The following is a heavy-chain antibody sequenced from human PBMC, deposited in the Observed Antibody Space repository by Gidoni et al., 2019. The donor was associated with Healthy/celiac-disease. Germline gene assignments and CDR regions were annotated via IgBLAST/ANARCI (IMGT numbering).Heavy chain of an antibody. J-gene: IGHJ3*02. D-gene: IGHD6-19*01. Sequence: QVQLQQWGAGLLKPSETLSLTCAFYGGSFSGYYWSWIRQPPGKGLECIGEINHSGSTNYNPSLKSRVTISVDTSKNQFSLMLSSVTAADTAVYYCARGLYSGWFDAFDIWGQGTMVTVSS. V-gene: IGHV4-34*01. CDR2: INHSGST. CDR1: GGSFSGYY. CDR3: ARGLYSGWFDAFDI.